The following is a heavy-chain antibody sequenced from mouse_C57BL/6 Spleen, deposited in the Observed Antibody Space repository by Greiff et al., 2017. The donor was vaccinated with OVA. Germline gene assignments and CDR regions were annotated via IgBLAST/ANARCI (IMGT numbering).Heavy chain of an antibody. J-gene: IGHJ2*01. Sequence: QVQLQQPGAELVRPGSSVKLSCKASGYTFTSYWMDWVKQRPGQGLEWIGNIYPSDSETHYNQKFKDKATLTVDKSSSTAYMQLSSLTSEDSAVYYCARDYGNYESLYYWGQGTTLTVSS. CDR2: IYPSDSET. V-gene: IGHV1-61*01. CDR3: ARDYGNYESLYY. D-gene: IGHD2-1*01. CDR1: GYTFTSYW.